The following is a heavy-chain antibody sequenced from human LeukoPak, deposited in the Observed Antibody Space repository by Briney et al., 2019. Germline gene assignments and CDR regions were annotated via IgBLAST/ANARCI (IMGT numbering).Heavy chain of an antibody. D-gene: IGHD6-19*01. J-gene: IGHJ4*02. CDR3: ARTEGGWSRFDN. Sequence: SETLSLTCTVSGGSVSSGSYFWTWIRQSPGKRLEYVGYIYDSGRTNYNPSLKSRVTISKDTSKNQFSLKLSSVTAADTAVYYCARTEGGWSRFDNWGQGTLVIVSS. CDR1: GGSVSSGSYF. V-gene: IGHV4-61*01. CDR2: IYDSGRT.